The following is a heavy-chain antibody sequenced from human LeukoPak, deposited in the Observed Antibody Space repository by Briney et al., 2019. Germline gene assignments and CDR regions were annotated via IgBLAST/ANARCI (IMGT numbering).Heavy chain of an antibody. CDR3: AREAPGSYSFDY. J-gene: IGHJ4*02. CDR2: ICYSGST. V-gene: IGHV4-59*01. CDR1: GGSISSYY. Sequence: SETLSLTCTVSGGSISSYYWSWIRQPPGKGLEWIGYICYSGSTNYNPSLKSRVTISVDTSKNQFSLKLSSVTAADTAVYYCAREAPGSYSFDYWGQGTLVTVSS. D-gene: IGHD3-10*01.